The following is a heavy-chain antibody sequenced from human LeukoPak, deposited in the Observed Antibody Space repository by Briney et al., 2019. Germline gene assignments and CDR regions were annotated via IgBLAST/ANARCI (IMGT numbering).Heavy chain of an antibody. CDR3: ARVNWNYVGAQDY. J-gene: IGHJ4*02. CDR2: IYHSGST. D-gene: IGHD1-7*01. V-gene: IGHV4-38-2*02. Sequence: SETLSLTCTVSGYSISSGYYWGWIRQPPGKGLEWIGSIYHSGSTYYNPSLKSRVTISVDTSKNQFSLKLSSVTAADTAVYYCARVNWNYVGAQDYWGQGTLVTVSS. CDR1: GYSISSGYY.